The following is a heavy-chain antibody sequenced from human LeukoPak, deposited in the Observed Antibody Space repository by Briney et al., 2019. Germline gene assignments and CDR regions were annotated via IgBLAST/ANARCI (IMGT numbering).Heavy chain of an antibody. CDR3: ARDRGIDDYVWGSYRFIDY. J-gene: IGHJ4*02. D-gene: IGHD3-16*02. Sequence: GGSLRLSCAASGFTFSSYAMSWVRQAPGKGLEWVSAISGSGGSTYYADSVKGRFTISRDNAKNSLYLQMNSLRAEDTAVYYCARDRGIDDYVWGSYRFIDYWGQGTLVTVSS. CDR2: ISGSGGST. CDR1: GFTFSSYA. V-gene: IGHV3-23*01.